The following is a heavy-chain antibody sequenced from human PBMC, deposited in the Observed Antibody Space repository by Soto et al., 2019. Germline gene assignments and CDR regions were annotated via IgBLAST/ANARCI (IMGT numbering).Heavy chain of an antibody. Sequence: EVQLVESGGGLVQPGGSLRLSCAASGFTFSSYWMHWVRQAPGKGLVWVSRINSDGSSTSYADSVKGRFTISRDNXXNALYLQVNSLRAEDTAVYYCAGNWGSRGYGYFDLWGRGTLVTVSS. D-gene: IGHD7-27*01. V-gene: IGHV3-74*01. CDR1: GFTFSSYW. CDR2: INSDGSST. CDR3: AGNWGSRGYGYFDL. J-gene: IGHJ2*01.